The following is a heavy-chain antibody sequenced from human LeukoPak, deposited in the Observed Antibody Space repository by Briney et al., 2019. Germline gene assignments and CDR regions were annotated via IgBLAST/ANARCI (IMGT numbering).Heavy chain of an antibody. Sequence: GGSLRLSCAASGFTFSYYGMHWVRQAPGKGLEWVAVISYDGSNKYYAESVKGRFTISRDNSKNTLYLQMNSLRAEDTAVYYCAKDYYDSSGYYNDAFDMWGQGTMVTVSS. V-gene: IGHV3-30*18. CDR1: GFTFSYYG. D-gene: IGHD3-22*01. CDR3: AKDYYDSSGYYNDAFDM. CDR2: ISYDGSNK. J-gene: IGHJ3*02.